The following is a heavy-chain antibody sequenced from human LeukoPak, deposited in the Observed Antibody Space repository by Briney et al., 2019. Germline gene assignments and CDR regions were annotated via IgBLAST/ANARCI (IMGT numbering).Heavy chain of an antibody. CDR2: INHSGST. D-gene: IGHD6-19*01. V-gene: IGHV4-34*01. CDR3: AIYSSGWYGD. Sequence: SETLSLTCAVYGGSFSGYYWSWIRQPPGKGLEWIGEINHSGSTNYNPSLKSRVTISVDKSKNQFSLKLSSVTAADTAVYYCAIYSSGWYGDWGQGTLVTVSS. J-gene: IGHJ4*02. CDR1: GGSFSGYY.